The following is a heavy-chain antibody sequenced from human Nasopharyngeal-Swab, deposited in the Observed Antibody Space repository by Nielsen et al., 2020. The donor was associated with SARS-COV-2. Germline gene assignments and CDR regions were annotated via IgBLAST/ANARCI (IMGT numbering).Heavy chain of an antibody. V-gene: IGHV3-74*01. D-gene: IGHD6-13*01. J-gene: IGHJ4*02. CDR3: ARGGSSSWYGDFDY. CDR1: GFTFSSYW. CDR2: INSDGSST. Sequence: GESLKISCAASGFTFSSYWMHWVRQAPGKGLMWVSRINSDGSSTSYADSVKGRFTISRDNAKNTLYLQMNSLRAEDTAVYYCARGGSSSWYGDFDYWGQGTLVTVSS.